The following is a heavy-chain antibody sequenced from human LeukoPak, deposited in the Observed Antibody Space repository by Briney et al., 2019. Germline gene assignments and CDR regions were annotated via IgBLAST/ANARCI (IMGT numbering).Heavy chain of an antibody. D-gene: IGHD2-21*02. J-gene: IGHJ4*02. CDR3: ARGLTQIPRLATGLGH. CDR1: GFTFDRYP. CDR2: ISYDGSYK. V-gene: IGHV3-30-3*01. Sequence: GGSLRLSCAASGFTFDRYPMHWVRQAPGKGLEWVALISYDGSYKFYGDSVKGRYTISRDNSKNTLYLEMNSLRAEDTAVYYCARGLTQIPRLATGLGHWGQGTLVTVSS.